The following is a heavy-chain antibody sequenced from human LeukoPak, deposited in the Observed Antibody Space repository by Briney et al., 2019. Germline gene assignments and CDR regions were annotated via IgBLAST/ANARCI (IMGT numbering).Heavy chain of an antibody. CDR3: ARARDGYILDY. V-gene: IGHV4-59*01. CDR1: GGSMSNYY. Sequence: PSETLSLTCTVSGGSMSNYYWSWIRQPPGKGQEWIGCIYHSGSTSYNPSLKSRVAISVDTSKNQFSLKLTSVTAADTAVYYCARARDGYILDYWGQGTLVSVSS. CDR2: IYHSGST. D-gene: IGHD5-24*01. J-gene: IGHJ4*02.